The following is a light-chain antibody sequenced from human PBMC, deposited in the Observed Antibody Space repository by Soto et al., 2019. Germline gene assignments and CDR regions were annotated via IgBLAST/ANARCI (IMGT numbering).Light chain of an antibody. Sequence: DIQMTQSPSTLSASIGDRVTFTCRASQSVSRTLAWYQQKPGKAPNLLIYDASTLERGDPARFSGSGSGTELSLTITSLQPDDFATYFCQQHTFGQGTKLEIK. CDR1: QSVSRT. CDR3: QQHT. CDR2: DAS. V-gene: IGKV1-5*01. J-gene: IGKJ2*01.